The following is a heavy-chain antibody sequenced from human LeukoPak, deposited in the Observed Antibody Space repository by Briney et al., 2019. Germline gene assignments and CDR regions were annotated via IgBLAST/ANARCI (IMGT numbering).Heavy chain of an antibody. CDR3: ARDLGRRYCSSTSCYRPQNWFDP. V-gene: IGHV1-69*04. CDR1: GGTFSSYA. Sequence: SVTVSCKASGGTFSSYAISWVRQAPGQGLEWMGMIIPILGIANYAQKFQGRVTITADKSTSTAYMELSSLRSEDTAVYYCARDLGRRYCSSTSCYRPQNWFDPWGQGTLVTVSS. CDR2: IIPILGIA. J-gene: IGHJ5*02. D-gene: IGHD2-2*01.